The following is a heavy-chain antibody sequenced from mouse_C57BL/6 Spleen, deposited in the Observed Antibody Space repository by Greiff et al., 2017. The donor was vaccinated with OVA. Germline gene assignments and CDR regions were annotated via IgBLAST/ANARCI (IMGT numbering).Heavy chain of an antibody. CDR3: ARRYYYGSRERYWYFDV. D-gene: IGHD1-1*01. CDR1: GYTFTTYP. Sequence: VQLQQSGAELLKPGASVKMSCKASGYTFTTYPIEWMKQNHGKSLEWIGNFHPYNDDTKYNEKFKGKATLTVEKSSSTVYLELSRLTSDDSAVYYCARRYYYGSRERYWYFDVWGTGTTVTVSS. V-gene: IGHV1-47*01. CDR2: FHPYNDDT. J-gene: IGHJ1*03.